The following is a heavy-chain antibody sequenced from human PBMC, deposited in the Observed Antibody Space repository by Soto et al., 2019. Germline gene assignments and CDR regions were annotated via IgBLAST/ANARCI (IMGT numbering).Heavy chain of an antibody. CDR3: ARANYYGSGSYYNGPVDY. D-gene: IGHD3-10*01. Sequence: SVKVSCKASGGTFSSYAISWVRQAPGQGLEWMGGIIPIFGTANYAQKFQGRVTITADKSTSTAYMELSSLRSEDTAVYYCARANYYGSGSYYNGPVDYWGQGTLVTVSS. CDR1: GGTFSSYA. J-gene: IGHJ4*02. CDR2: IIPIFGTA. V-gene: IGHV1-69*06.